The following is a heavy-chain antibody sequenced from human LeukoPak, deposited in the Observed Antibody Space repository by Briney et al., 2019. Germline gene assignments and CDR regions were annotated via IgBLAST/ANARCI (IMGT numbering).Heavy chain of an antibody. V-gene: IGHV4-39*01. CDR3: ARPRDYDFWSGSPSWSDAFDI. Sequence: SETLSLTCTVSGGSISSSSYYWGWIRPPPGKGVEWIGSIYYSGSPYYNPSLKSRVTISVDTSKNQFFLKLSSVTAADTAVYYCARPRDYDFWSGSPSWSDAFDIWGQGTMVTVSS. D-gene: IGHD3-3*01. CDR2: IYYSGSP. J-gene: IGHJ3*02. CDR1: GGSISSSSYY.